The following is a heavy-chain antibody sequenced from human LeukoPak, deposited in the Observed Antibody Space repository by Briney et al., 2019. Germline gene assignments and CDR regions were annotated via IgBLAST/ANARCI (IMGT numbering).Heavy chain of an antibody. V-gene: IGHV3-7*01. J-gene: IGHJ4*02. CDR1: GVTFSDFW. Sequence: GGALRLSCAASGVTFSDFWVTWVRDAPGEGLGRGANIKQDGSEKFYVDCVKCRFTISRDNTKASVYLQMSSLRAEDTAVYFCARDRIYYNILTGYVPLDFWGQGTLVTVSS. CDR3: ARDRIYYNILTGYVPLDF. CDR2: IKQDGSEK. D-gene: IGHD3-9*01.